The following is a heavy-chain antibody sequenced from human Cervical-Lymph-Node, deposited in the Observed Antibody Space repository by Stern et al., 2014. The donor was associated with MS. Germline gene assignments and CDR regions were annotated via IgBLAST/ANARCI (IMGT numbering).Heavy chain of an antibody. J-gene: IGHJ4*02. V-gene: IGHV2-5*02. D-gene: IGHD2-2*01. Sequence: EESGPTLVKPTQTLTLTCTFSGFSLSTSGVGVGWIRQPPGKALEWLALLYWDDDKRYSPSLKSRLTITKDTSKKEVVLTMTNVDPVDTATYFCAHSLIPTLIQPWTFDYWGQGTPVAVSS. CDR2: LYWDDDK. CDR1: GFSLSTSGVG. CDR3: AHSLIPTLIQPWTFDY.